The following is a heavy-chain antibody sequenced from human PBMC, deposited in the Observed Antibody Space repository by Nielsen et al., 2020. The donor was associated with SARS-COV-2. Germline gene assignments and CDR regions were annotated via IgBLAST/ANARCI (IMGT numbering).Heavy chain of an antibody. V-gene: IGHV3-74*01. J-gene: IGHJ4*02. CDR3: ARDGRDSSGYYSLPFDY. Sequence: GESLKISCAASGFTFSSYWMHWVRQAPGKGLVWVSRINSDGSSTSYADSVKGRFTISRDNAKNTLYLQMNSLRAEDTAVYYCARDGRDSSGYYSLPFDYWGQGTLVTVSS. D-gene: IGHD3-22*01. CDR2: INSDGSST. CDR1: GFTFSSYW.